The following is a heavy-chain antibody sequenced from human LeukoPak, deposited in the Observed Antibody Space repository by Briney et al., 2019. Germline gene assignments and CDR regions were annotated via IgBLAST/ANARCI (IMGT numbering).Heavy chain of an antibody. Sequence: ASVKVSCKASGYIFSNFAVTWVRQAPGQGLEWVGWIRAYNGNTNYAQKLQGRVTMTTDTSTSTAYMELRSLRSDDTAVYYCARSASYYYGSGSSYSDYWGQGTLVTVSS. V-gene: IGHV1-18*01. D-gene: IGHD3-10*01. J-gene: IGHJ4*02. CDR1: GYIFSNFA. CDR3: ARSASYYYGSGSSYSDY. CDR2: IRAYNGNT.